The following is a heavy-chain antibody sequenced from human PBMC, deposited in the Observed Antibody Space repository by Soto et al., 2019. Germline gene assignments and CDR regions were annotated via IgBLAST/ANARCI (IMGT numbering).Heavy chain of an antibody. V-gene: IGHV1-8*01. CDR3: ARARKFDFWRKGLDV. D-gene: IGHD3-3*01. CDR2: MDPNSGST. CDR1: GYTFTTYD. Sequence: QAQLVQSGAEVRKPGASVKVSCKASGYTFTTYDINWVRQAPGQGLEWLGWMDPNSGSTGYAQNFQCRITMTRNISRNTAHMGLSSLQSEHTAVYYCARARKFDFWRKGLDVWGQGTTVTVSS. J-gene: IGHJ6*02.